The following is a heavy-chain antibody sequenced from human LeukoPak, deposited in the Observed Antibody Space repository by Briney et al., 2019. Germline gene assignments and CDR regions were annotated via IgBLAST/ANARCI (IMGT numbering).Heavy chain of an antibody. CDR2: ISDDGSNK. CDR1: GFTFSSYA. Sequence: PGRSLRLSCAASGFTFSSYAMHWVRQAPGKGLEWVAVISDDGSNKYYADSVKGRFTISRDNSKNTLYLQMNSLRAEDTAVYCCARSERKRFLEWSLDYYYGMDVWGQGTTVTVSS. V-gene: IGHV3-30-3*01. J-gene: IGHJ6*02. D-gene: IGHD3-3*01. CDR3: ARSERKRFLEWSLDYYYGMDV.